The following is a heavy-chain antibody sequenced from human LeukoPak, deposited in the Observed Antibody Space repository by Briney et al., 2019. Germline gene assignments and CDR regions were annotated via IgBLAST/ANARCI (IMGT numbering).Heavy chain of an antibody. CDR3: ARTEYSSGWQSEIY. V-gene: IGHV4-61*05. CDR2: IYYSGST. D-gene: IGHD6-19*01. Sequence: SETLSLTCTVSGGSISSSSYYWGWIRQPPGKGLEWIGYIYYSGSTNYNPSLKSRVTISVDTSKNQFSLKLSSVTAADTAVYYCARTEYSSGWQSEIYWGQGTLVTVSS. CDR1: GGSISSSSYY. J-gene: IGHJ4*02.